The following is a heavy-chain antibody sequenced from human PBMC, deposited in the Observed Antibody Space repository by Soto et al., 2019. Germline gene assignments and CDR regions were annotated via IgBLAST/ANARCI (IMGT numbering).Heavy chain of an antibody. CDR2: INHSGST. J-gene: IGHJ3*02. V-gene: IGHV4-34*01. Sequence: SETLSLTCTVYGGSFSGYYWSWIRQPPGKGLEWIGEINHSGSTNYNPSLKSRVTISVDTSKNQFSLKLSSVTAADTAVYYCARYTLFMVWNAFDIWGQGTMVTVSS. CDR3: ARYTLFMVWNAFDI. D-gene: IGHD3-10*01. CDR1: GGSFSGYY.